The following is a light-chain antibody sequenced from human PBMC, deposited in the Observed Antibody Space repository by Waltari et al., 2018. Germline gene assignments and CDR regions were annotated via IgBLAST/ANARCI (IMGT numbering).Light chain of an antibody. CDR3: QQRRTWPSIT. Sequence: EIVLTQSPATLSLSPGQRGTLSCRASQSVRGNLAWYQQKPGQAPRLLIYDASNRATGIPARFSGSGSGTDCTLTISSLEPEDFAVYYCQQRRTWPSITFGQGTRLEI. CDR1: QSVRGN. CDR2: DAS. V-gene: IGKV3-11*01. J-gene: IGKJ5*01.